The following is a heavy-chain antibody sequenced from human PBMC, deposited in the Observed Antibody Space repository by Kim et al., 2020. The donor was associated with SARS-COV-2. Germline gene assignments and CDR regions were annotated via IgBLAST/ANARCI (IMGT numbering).Heavy chain of an antibody. J-gene: IGHJ4*02. CDR2: FDPEDGET. CDR1: GYTLTELS. D-gene: IGHD1-26*01. Sequence: ASVKVSCKVSGYTLTELSMHWVRQAPGKGLEWMGGFDPEDGETIYAQKFQGRVTMTEDTSTDTAYMELSSLRSEDTAVYYCATPNYGQWELLRGYYFDYWGQGTLVTVSS. CDR3: ATPNYGQWELLRGYYFDY. V-gene: IGHV1-24*01.